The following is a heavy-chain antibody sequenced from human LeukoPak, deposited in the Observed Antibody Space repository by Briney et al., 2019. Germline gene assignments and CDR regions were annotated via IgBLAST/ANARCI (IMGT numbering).Heavy chain of an antibody. J-gene: IGHJ5*01. CDR3: ARVTRYSSGWFDS. Sequence: GGSLTLSCAASGFTFSSYEMSWVRQAPGKGLEWVSYISSGGSTIYYTDSVKGRLTISRDNAKNSLYLQMNGLRAEDTAVYYCARVTRYSSGWFDSWGQGTLVTVSS. V-gene: IGHV3-48*03. CDR1: GFTFSSYE. D-gene: IGHD6-19*01. CDR2: ISSGGSTI.